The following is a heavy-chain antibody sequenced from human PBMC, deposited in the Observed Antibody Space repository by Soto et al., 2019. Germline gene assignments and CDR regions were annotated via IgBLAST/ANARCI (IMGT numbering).Heavy chain of an antibody. D-gene: IGHD4-4*01. J-gene: IGHJ3*02. Sequence: GGSLRLSCAASGFTFSSYWMHWVRQAPGKGLVWVSRINSDGSSTSYADSVKGRFTISRDNAKNTLYLQMNSLRAEDTAVYYCAREVTMGGRAFHIWGQGIMVAVSS. CDR2: INSDGSST. V-gene: IGHV3-74*01. CDR1: GFTFSSYW. CDR3: AREVTMGGRAFHI.